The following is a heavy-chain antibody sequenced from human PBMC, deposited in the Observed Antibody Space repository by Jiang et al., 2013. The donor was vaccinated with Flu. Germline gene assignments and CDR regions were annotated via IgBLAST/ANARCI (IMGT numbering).Heavy chain of an antibody. D-gene: IGHD3-22*01. J-gene: IGHJ4*02. CDR1: GYTFTTLD. CDR3: ARRLRDSSGSPYFFDV. CDR2: MNPNSGNT. V-gene: IGHV1-8*01. Sequence: SGAEVRKPGASVKVSCKGSGYTFTTLDINWVRQATGQGLEWMGYMNPNSGNTGYAQQFKGRVSMTRDTTISTAFMELSGLTSEDTAIYFCARRLRDSSGSPYFFDVWGQGTAVTVSS.